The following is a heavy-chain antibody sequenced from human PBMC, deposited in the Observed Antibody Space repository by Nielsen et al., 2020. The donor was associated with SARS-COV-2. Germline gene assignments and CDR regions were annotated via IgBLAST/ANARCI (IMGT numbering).Heavy chain of an antibody. CDR2: INHSGST. CDR3: ARRAYYYGSGSYEDYYYYYMDV. D-gene: IGHD3-10*01. V-gene: IGHV4-34*01. CDR1: GGSFSGYY. Sequence: SETLSLTCAVYGGSFSGYYWSWIRPPPGKGLEWIGEINHSGSTNYNPSLKSRVTISVDTSKNQFSLKLSSVTAADTAVYYCARRAYYYGSGSYEDYYYYYMDVWGKGTTVTVSS. J-gene: IGHJ6*03.